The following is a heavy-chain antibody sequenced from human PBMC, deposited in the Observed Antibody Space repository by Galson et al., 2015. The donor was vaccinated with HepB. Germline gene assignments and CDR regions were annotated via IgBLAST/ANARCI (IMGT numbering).Heavy chain of an antibody. Sequence: SETLSLTCTVSGGSISSYYWSWIRQPPGKGLEWIGYIYYSGSTNYNPSLKSRVTISVDTSKNQFSLKLSSVTAADTAVYYCARETLRDGSYVFDYWGQGTLVTVSS. D-gene: IGHD1-26*01. CDR1: GGSISSYY. J-gene: IGHJ4*02. CDR2: IYYSGST. CDR3: ARETLRDGSYVFDY. V-gene: IGHV4-59*12.